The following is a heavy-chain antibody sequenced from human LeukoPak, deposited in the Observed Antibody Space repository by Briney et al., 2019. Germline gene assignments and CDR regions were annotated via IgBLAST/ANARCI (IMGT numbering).Heavy chain of an antibody. J-gene: IGHJ6*02. Sequence: GGSLRLSCAASGFTFSTYGMHWVRQDPGKGLEWLAVIWYDGSKKYYGDSAKGRFTLSRDNSKNTLYLQMNSLRADDTAVYYCAKDVTTSDSGMDVWGQGTTVTVSS. V-gene: IGHV3-33*06. D-gene: IGHD4-11*01. CDR1: GFTFSTYG. CDR2: IWYDGSKK. CDR3: AKDVTTSDSGMDV.